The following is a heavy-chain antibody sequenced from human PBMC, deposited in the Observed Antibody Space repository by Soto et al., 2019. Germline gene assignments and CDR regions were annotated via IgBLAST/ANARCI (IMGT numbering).Heavy chain of an antibody. D-gene: IGHD1-26*01. V-gene: IGHV3-48*01. CDR3: ARGDRGAFDL. J-gene: IGHJ3*01. CDR2: ISSISSTI. CDR1: GFTFSSYS. Sequence: GGSLRLSCAASGFTFSSYSMNWVRQAPGKGLEWVSYISSISSTIYYADSVKGRFTISRDNAKNSLYLQMNSLRADDTAVYYCARGDRGAFDLWGQGTVVTVSS.